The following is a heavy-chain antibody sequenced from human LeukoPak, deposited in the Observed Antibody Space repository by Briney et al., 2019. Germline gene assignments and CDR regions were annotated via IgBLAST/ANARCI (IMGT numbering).Heavy chain of an antibody. CDR2: IYSGGTT. Sequence: GGSLRLSCEASGFTVSSNYMSWVRQAPGKGLEWVSVIYSGGTTYYADSVKGRFTISRDNSKNTLYLQMNSLRAEDTAVYYCAGWPSSSWYKVAAFAIWGQGTMVTVSS. CDR1: GFTVSSNY. J-gene: IGHJ3*02. D-gene: IGHD6-13*01. V-gene: IGHV3-53*01. CDR3: AGWPSSSWYKVAAFAI.